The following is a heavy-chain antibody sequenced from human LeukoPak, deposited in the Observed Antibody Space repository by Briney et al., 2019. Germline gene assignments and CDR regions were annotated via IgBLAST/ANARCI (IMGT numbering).Heavy chain of an antibody. D-gene: IGHD5-24*01. CDR1: GGSIYSSTYY. J-gene: IGHJ4*02. CDR2: IFYSGRT. Sequence: SETLSLTCTVSGGSIYSSTYYWGWIRQPPGKGLEWIGSIFYSGRTYYNPSLKSRVTISVDTSKNQFSLKLSSVTAADTAVYYCADTSYNYAYWGQGTLVTVSS. CDR3: ADTSYNYAY. V-gene: IGHV4-39*01.